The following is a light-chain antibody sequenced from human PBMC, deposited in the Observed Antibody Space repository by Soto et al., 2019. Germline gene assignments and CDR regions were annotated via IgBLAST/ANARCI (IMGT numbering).Light chain of an antibody. J-gene: IGKJ4*01. CDR2: DAS. V-gene: IGKV1-33*01. CDR3: QQYDNLPR. Sequence: DIQMTQSPSSLSASVGDRVTITCQASQDISNYLNWYQQKPGKAPKLLIYDASNLETGVPSRFSGSGSGTDFTFTISSLQPEDIATYYCQQYDNLPRFCGGTKVEIK. CDR1: QDISNY.